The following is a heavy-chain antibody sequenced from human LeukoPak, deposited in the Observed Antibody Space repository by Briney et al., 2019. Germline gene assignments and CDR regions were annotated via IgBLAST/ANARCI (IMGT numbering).Heavy chain of an antibody. Sequence: GGSLRLSCVAAGFTFDDHSMHWVRQGPGKGLEWVSVISWDGGSTSYADSVKGRFTISRDNSKNSLYLQMNSLRSEDSALYYCAKDRGGVDYWGQGTLVTVSS. CDR3: AKDRGGVDY. CDR1: GFTFDDHS. V-gene: IGHV3-43*01. D-gene: IGHD3-16*01. CDR2: ISWDGGST. J-gene: IGHJ4*02.